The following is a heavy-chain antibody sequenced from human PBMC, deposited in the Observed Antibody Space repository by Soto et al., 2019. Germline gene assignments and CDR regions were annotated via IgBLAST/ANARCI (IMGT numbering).Heavy chain of an antibody. J-gene: IGHJ4*02. D-gene: IGHD3-22*01. CDR1: GFTFTSSA. V-gene: IGHV1-58*02. CDR2: IVVGSGNT. CDR3: AAGYYDSSDYYRGGDY. Sequence: SVKVSCKASGFTFTSSAMQWVRQARGQRLEWIGWIVVGSGNTNYAQKFQERVTITRDMSTSTAYMELSSLRSEDTAVYYCAAGYYDSSDYYRGGDYWGRGTLVTVSS.